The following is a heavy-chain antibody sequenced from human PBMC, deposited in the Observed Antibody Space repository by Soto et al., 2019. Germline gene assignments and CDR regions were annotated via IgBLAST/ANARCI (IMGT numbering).Heavy chain of an antibody. J-gene: IGHJ4*02. V-gene: IGHV1-18*01. CDR3: AREYGNYGPDY. CDR2: ISGYNGNT. Sequence: QVQLVQSGAEVKKPGASVKVSCKASGYTFTTYGIDWVRQAPGQGLEGMGWISGYNGNTNYAQKLQGRVTMTSDTSTNTAYMELRSLRSDDTAVYYCAREYGNYGPDYWGQGTLVTVSS. CDR1: GYTFTTYG. D-gene: IGHD4-17*01.